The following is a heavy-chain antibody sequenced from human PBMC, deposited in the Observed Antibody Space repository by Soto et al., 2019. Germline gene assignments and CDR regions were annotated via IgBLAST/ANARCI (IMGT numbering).Heavy chain of an antibody. CDR3: ARVRTGITLVRGVIGTHYFDY. CDR2: IYYSGST. CDR1: GGSISSGGYY. V-gene: IGHV4-31*03. D-gene: IGHD3-10*01. Sequence: QVQLQESGPGLVKPSQTLSLTCTVSGGSISSGGYYWTWIRQHPGKGLEWIGNIYYSGSTYYNPSLKSRVTISVDTSKNQFYLKLSSVIAADTAMYYCARVRTGITLVRGVIGTHYFDYWGQGTLVTVSS. J-gene: IGHJ4*02.